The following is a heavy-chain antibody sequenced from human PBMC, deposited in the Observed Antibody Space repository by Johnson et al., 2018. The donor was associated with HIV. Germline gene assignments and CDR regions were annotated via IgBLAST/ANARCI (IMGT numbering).Heavy chain of an antibody. CDR1: GFTVSGNS. V-gene: IGHV3-53*01. J-gene: IGHJ3*02. CDR3: ARDGRFCSGGRCSSGAFDI. D-gene: IGHD2-15*01. CDR2: TYSDGNI. Sequence: VHLVESGGCLIQPGGSLRLSCAASGFTVSGNSLSWVRQAPGKGLEWVSVTYSDGNIAYAASVKGRFTISRHSSANMVFLKMNSLRPEDTAVYYCARDGRFCSGGRCSSGAFDIWGQGTMVTVSS.